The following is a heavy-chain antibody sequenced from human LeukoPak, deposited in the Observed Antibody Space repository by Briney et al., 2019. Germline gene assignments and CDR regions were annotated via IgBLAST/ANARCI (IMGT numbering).Heavy chain of an antibody. Sequence: GGSLRLSCAASGFTFSSYAMSWVRQTPGKGLEWVSTLSGSGGNTYYADSVKGRFTISRDNAKNTLYLQMNSLRAEDTAVYYCARGGYDLCFDYWGQGTLVTVSS. CDR1: GFTFSSYA. CDR2: LSGSGGNT. V-gene: IGHV3-23*01. J-gene: IGHJ4*02. CDR3: ARGGYDLCFDY. D-gene: IGHD5-12*01.